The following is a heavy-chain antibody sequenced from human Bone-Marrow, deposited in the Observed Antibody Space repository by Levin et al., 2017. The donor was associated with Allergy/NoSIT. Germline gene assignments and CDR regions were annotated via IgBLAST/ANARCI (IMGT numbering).Heavy chain of an antibody. CDR3: ATANYDFGGWGGYYYGMDV. J-gene: IGHJ6*02. Sequence: GESPKISCKGSGYSFTSYWIGWVRQMPGKGLEWMGIIYPGDSDTRYSPSFQGQVTISADKSISTAYLQWSSLKASDTAMYYCATANYDFGGWGGYYYGMDVWGQGTTVTVSS. V-gene: IGHV5-51*01. CDR2: IYPGDSDT. D-gene: IGHD3-3*01. CDR1: GYSFTSYW.